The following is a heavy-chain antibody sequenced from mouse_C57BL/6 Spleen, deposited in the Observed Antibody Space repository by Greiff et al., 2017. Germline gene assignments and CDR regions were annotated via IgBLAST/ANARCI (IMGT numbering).Heavy chain of an antibody. D-gene: IGHD1-1*01. J-gene: IGHJ2*01. CDR3: ARGIYYAPYYFDY. CDR1: GYTFTSYW. Sequence: QVQLQQPGTELVKPGASVKLSCKASGYTFTSYWMHWVKQRPGQGLEWIGNINPSNGGTNYNEKFKSKATLTVDKSSSTAYMQLSSLTSEDSAVYYGARGIYYAPYYFDYWGKGTTLTVSA. CDR2: INPSNGGT. V-gene: IGHV1-53*01.